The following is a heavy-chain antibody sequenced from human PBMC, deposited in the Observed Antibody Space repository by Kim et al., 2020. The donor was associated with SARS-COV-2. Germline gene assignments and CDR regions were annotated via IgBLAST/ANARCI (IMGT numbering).Heavy chain of an antibody. D-gene: IGHD6-19*01. CDR1: GGSISSSSYY. Sequence: SETLSLTCTVSGGSISSSSYYWGWIRQPPGKGLEWIGSIYYSGSTYYNPSLKSRVTISVDTSKNQFSLKLSSVTAADTAVYYCARGYSSVWYVLGYFDYWGQGTLVTVSS. V-gene: IGHV4-39*07. J-gene: IGHJ4*02. CDR3: ARGYSSVWYVLGYFDY. CDR2: IYYSGST.